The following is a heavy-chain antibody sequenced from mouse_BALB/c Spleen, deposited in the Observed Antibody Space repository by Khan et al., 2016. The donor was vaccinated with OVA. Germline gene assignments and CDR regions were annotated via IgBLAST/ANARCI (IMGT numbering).Heavy chain of an antibody. CDR2: MWRDGST. CDR3: ARQPDYHCDTMDS. D-gene: IGHD2-4*01. Sequence: QVQLKESGPGLVAPSQRLSITCTISGFSLNNYGVHWVCHPPGPGLERLVVMWRDGSTTYNYTLKSRLSTSKANSKSQVFLKMNSLQTDDTPMYSCARQPDYHCDTMDSWGQGTSVTVSS. CDR1: GFSLNNYG. V-gene: IGHV2-6-1*01. J-gene: IGHJ4*01.